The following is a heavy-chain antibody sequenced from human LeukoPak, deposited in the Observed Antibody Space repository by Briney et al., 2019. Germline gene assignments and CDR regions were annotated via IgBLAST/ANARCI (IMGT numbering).Heavy chain of an antibody. CDR3: ARYGGSGWVIDN. Sequence: PSETLSLTCTVSGGSISSYYWTWIRQPPGKGLEWIGYIYYTGATSYNPSLKSRVTISVDTSKKQFSLKLTSVTAADTAVYYCARYGGSGWVIDNWGQGTMVTVSS. CDR1: GGSISSYY. D-gene: IGHD6-19*01. CDR2: IYYTGAT. V-gene: IGHV4-59*08. J-gene: IGHJ4*02.